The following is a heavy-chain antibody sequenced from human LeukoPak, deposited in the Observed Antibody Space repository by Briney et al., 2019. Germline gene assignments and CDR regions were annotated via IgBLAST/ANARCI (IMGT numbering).Heavy chain of an antibody. V-gene: IGHV1-2*02. J-gene: IGHJ6*03. Sequence: ASVKVSCKASGYTFTGYYMHWVRQAPGQGLEWMGWINPNSGGTNYAQKFQGRVTMTRDTSISTAYMELSRLRSDDTAVYYCARSTEDYYYYMDVWGKGTTVTISS. CDR2: INPNSGGT. CDR1: GYTFTGYY. D-gene: IGHD5/OR15-5a*01. CDR3: ARSTEDYYYYMDV.